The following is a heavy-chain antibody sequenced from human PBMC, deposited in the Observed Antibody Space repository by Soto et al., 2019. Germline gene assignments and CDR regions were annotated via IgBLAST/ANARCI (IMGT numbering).Heavy chain of an antibody. D-gene: IGHD1-26*01. CDR3: AKCRVGAIDY. V-gene: IGHV3-30*18. Sequence: QVQLVESGGGVVQPGRSLRLSCAASGFTFSSYGMHWVRQAPGKGLEWVAVISYDGSNKYYADSVKGRFTISRDNSKNTLYLQMNSLRAEDTAVYYCAKCRVGAIDYWGQGTLVTVSS. J-gene: IGHJ4*02. CDR2: ISYDGSNK. CDR1: GFTFSSYG.